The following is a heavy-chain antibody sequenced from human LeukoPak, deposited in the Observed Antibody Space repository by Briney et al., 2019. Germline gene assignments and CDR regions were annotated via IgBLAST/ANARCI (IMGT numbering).Heavy chain of an antibody. CDR1: GGSFSDYY. Sequence: PSETLSLTCAVYGGSFSDYYWSWIRQSPGKGLEWIGEINHRGSTNYNPSLQSRVTMSVDTSKNQFSLKLSSVTAVDTAVYYCARKENVYYYFDYWGQGTLVTVSS. V-gene: IGHV4-34*10. CDR2: INHRGST. CDR3: ARKENVYYYFDY. J-gene: IGHJ4*02. D-gene: IGHD3-10*01.